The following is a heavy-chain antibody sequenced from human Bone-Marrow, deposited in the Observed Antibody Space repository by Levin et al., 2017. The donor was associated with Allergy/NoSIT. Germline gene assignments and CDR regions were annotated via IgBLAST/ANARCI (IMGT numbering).Heavy chain of an antibody. D-gene: IGHD5-24*01. V-gene: IGHV3-48*03. Sequence: GGSLRLSCAASGFTFSSYEMNWVRQAPGKGLEWVSYISSSGSTIYYADSVKGRFTISRDNAKNSLYLQMNSLRAEDTAVYYCARGALIVEMAKRGNPSFDYWGQGTLVTVSS. CDR3: ARGALIVEMAKRGNPSFDY. CDR1: GFTFSSYE. CDR2: ISSSGSTI. J-gene: IGHJ4*02.